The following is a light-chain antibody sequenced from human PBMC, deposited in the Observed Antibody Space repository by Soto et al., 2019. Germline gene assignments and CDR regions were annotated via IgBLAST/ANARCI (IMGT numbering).Light chain of an antibody. CDR3: QQFGDSPPAFT. CDR2: GAS. V-gene: IGKV3-20*01. CDR1: QSVNSRY. Sequence: ESMLTQSPGTLSLSPGERATLSCRASQSVNSRYLTWYQQKPGQAPRLLIYGASIRATGVPVRFSGSGSGTDFTLTISRLEPEDFAVYYCQQFGDSPPAFTFGQGTKLEI. J-gene: IGKJ2*01.